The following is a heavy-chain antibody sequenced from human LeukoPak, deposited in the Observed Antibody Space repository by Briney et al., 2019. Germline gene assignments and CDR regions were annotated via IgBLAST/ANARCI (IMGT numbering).Heavy chain of an antibody. J-gene: IGHJ4*01. CDR1: GFILENYA. CDR3: VKDIWRAGDNHGWDH. CDR2: ITWNGDTV. D-gene: IGHD2-21*01. Sequence: TGGSLRLSCVASGFILENYAMHWVRQTPGKGLEWVSLITWNGDTVYYADSIKGRFTISRDNSQNSLYLQMESLRPDDTALYYCVKDIWRAGDNHGWDHWGHGTLVIVSS. V-gene: IGHV3-43D*03.